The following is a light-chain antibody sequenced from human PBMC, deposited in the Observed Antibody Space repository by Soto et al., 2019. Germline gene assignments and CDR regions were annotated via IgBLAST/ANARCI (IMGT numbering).Light chain of an antibody. V-gene: IGLV2-14*01. CDR1: SSDIGSYNY. J-gene: IGLJ1*01. Sequence: QSALTHPASVCGSPGQSITISYTGTSSDIGSYNYVAWYQQFPGKTPKLIIYEVRNRPSGVSFRFSGSKSGNTASLTISGLQAEDEADYYCISYRGSDTSYVFGTGTKVTVL. CDR3: ISYRGSDTSYV. CDR2: EVR.